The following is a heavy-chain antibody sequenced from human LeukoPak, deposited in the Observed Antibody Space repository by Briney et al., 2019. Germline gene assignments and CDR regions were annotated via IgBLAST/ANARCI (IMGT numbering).Heavy chain of an antibody. Sequence: PSETLSLTCAVYGESLSSYYWSWVRQSPGKGLEWIGEMHRDGRSDYNPSLGSRVTISVDESKNQFSLYLRSMTAADTAVYYCARGIKRYYYYGLGSFPYDSWGQGSLVTVSS. CDR1: GESLSSYY. V-gene: IGHV4-34*01. CDR3: ARGIKRYYYYGLGSFPYDS. D-gene: IGHD3-10*01. J-gene: IGHJ4*02. CDR2: MHRDGRS.